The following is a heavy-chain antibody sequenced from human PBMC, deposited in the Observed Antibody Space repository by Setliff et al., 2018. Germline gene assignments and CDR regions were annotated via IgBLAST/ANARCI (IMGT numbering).Heavy chain of an antibody. V-gene: IGHV3-21*01. CDR2: ISYSSSYI. J-gene: IGHJ4*02. CDR3: ASSAYLDYYFDY. D-gene: IGHD3-22*01. Sequence: GGSLRLSCAASGFTFSSYNMNWVRQAPGKGLEWASSISYSSSYIYYADSVKGRFTISRDNAKNSLYLQMNSLRAEDTAVYYCASSAYLDYYFDYWGRGTLVTVSS. CDR1: GFTFSSYN.